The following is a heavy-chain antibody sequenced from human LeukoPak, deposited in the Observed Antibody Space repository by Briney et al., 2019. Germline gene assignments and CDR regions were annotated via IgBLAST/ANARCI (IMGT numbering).Heavy chain of an antibody. J-gene: IGHJ4*02. CDR3: ARDDCGDTCYPGGY. Sequence: ASVKVSCKASGYIFTKYVVHWVRQAPGQRPEWMGWIKAGNGDTKYSQNFQDRLTITRDTSASTVYMELSSLTSEDTALYYCARDDCGDTCYPGGYWGQGPLVTVSS. D-gene: IGHD2-21*01. V-gene: IGHV1-3*01. CDR1: GYIFTKYV. CDR2: IKAGNGDT.